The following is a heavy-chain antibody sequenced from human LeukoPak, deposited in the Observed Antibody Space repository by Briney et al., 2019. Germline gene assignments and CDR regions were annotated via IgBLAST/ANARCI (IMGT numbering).Heavy chain of an antibody. V-gene: IGHV3-30*18. D-gene: IGHD5-24*01. CDR3: AKDQRWLQYYFDY. CDR2: ISYDGSNE. J-gene: IGHJ4*02. CDR1: GFTFRSFG. Sequence: GGPLRLSCAASGFTFRSFGMHWVRQAPGKGLEWVAVISYDGSNEYYADSVKGRFTISRDNSKNTLYLQMNSLRAEDTAVYFCAKDQRWLQYYFDYWGQGTLVTVSS.